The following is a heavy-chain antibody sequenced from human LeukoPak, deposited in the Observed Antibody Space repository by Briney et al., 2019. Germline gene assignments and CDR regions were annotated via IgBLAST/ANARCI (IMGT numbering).Heavy chain of an antibody. V-gene: IGHV4-4*07. CDR3: ATESRIGSDF. D-gene: IGHD2-15*01. Sequence: SETLSLTCTVSGGSISSYFWTWIRQPAGKGLEWIGRIYASGSTNYNPSFKSRVTMSLDKSKNQFSLSLSSVTAADTAIYYCATESRIGSDFWGQGTPVTVSS. CDR1: GGSISSYF. CDR2: IYASGST. J-gene: IGHJ4*02.